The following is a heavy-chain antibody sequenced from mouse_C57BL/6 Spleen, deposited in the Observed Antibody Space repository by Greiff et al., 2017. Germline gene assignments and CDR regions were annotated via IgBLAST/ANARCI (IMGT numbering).Heavy chain of an antibody. CDR1: GYTFTSYW. D-gene: IGHD2-2*01. V-gene: IGHV1-69*01. J-gene: IGHJ4*01. Sequence: QVQLQQPGAELVMPGASVKLSCKASGYTFTSYWMHWVKQRPGQGLEWIGEIDPSDSYTNYNQKFKGKSTLTVDKSSSTASMTLSSLTSEDSAVYYCARARLHYAMDYWGQGTSVTVSS. CDR2: IDPSDSYT. CDR3: ARARLHYAMDY.